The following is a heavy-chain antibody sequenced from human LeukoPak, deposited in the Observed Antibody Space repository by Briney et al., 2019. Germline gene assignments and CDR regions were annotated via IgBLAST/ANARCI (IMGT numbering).Heavy chain of an antibody. V-gene: IGHV1-69*06. CDR1: GGTFSSYA. D-gene: IGHD2-2*01. CDR3: AGGYCSSTSCLGWFDP. Sequence: ASVKVSCKASGGTFSSYAISWVRQAPGQGLEWMGGIIPIFGTANYAQKFQGRVTITADKSTSTAYMELSSLRAEDTAVYYCAGGYCSSTSCLGWFDPWGQGTLVTVSS. J-gene: IGHJ5*02. CDR2: IIPIFGTA.